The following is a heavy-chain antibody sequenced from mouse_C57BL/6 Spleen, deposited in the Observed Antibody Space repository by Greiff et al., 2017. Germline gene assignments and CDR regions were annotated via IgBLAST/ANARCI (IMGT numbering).Heavy chain of an antibody. CDR2: LDPSDSYT. Sequence: QVQLQQPGAELVMPGASVKLSCKASGYTFTSYWMHWVKQRPGQGLEWIGELDPSDSYTNYNQKFKGKSTLTVDKSSSTAYMQLSSLTSEDSAVYYCARSGYYYGSSPYAMDYWGQGTSVTVSS. D-gene: IGHD1-1*01. J-gene: IGHJ4*01. CDR1: GYTFTSYW. CDR3: ARSGYYYGSSPYAMDY. V-gene: IGHV1-69*01.